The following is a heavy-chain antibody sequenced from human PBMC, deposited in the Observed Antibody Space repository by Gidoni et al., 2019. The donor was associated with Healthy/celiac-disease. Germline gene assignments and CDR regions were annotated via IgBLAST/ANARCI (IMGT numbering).Heavy chain of an antibody. D-gene: IGHD6-19*01. CDR3: AKSLIRIAVADAFDI. Sequence: QVQLVESGGGVVQPGRSLRLSCAASGFTFRSYGMHLVRQAPGKGLEWVAVISYDGSNKYYADSVKGRFTISRDNSKNTLYLQMNSLRAEDTAVYYCAKSLIRIAVADAFDIWGQGTMVTVSS. CDR1: GFTFRSYG. V-gene: IGHV3-30*18. J-gene: IGHJ3*02. CDR2: ISYDGSNK.